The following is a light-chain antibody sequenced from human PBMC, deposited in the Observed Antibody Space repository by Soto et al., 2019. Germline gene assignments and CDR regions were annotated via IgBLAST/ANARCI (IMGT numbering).Light chain of an antibody. Sequence: EIVLTQSPGTLSLSPGERATLSCSASQSVSSSYLAWYQQKPGQAPRLLIYGASSRATGIPDRFSGSGSGTDFTLTISSLEPEDFAVYYCQQRGNWPPVTFGQGTRLEIK. CDR3: QQRGNWPPVT. V-gene: IGKV3D-20*02. CDR2: GAS. CDR1: QSVSSSY. J-gene: IGKJ5*01.